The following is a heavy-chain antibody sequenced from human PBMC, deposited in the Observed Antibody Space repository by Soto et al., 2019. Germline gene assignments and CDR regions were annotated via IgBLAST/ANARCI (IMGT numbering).Heavy chain of an antibody. V-gene: IGHV1-18*01. CDR3: ARTKDCSGGSCYSRWFDP. CDR2: ISAYNGNT. D-gene: IGHD2-15*01. Sequence: GASVKVSCKASGYTFTSYGISWVRQAPGQGLEWMGWISAYNGNTNYAQKLQGRVTMTTDTSTSTAYMELRSLRSDDTAVYYCARTKDCSGGSCYSRWFDPWGQGTLVTVSS. J-gene: IGHJ5*02. CDR1: GYTFTSYG.